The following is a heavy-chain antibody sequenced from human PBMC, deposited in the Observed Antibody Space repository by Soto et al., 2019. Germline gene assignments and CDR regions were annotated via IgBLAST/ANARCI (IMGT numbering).Heavy chain of an antibody. Sequence: QVQLVQSGAEVKKPGASVKVSCKASGYTFTGYYMHWVRQAPGQGLEWMGWINPNSGGTNYAQKFQGWVTMTRDTSISTAYMELSRLRSDDTAVYYCARTPRLIAAAGTENHDAFDIWGQGTMVTVSS. J-gene: IGHJ3*02. CDR2: INPNSGGT. CDR1: GYTFTGYY. V-gene: IGHV1-2*04. D-gene: IGHD6-13*01. CDR3: ARTPRLIAAAGTENHDAFDI.